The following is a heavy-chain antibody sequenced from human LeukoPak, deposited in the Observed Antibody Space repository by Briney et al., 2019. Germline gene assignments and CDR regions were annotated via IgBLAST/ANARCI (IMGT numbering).Heavy chain of an antibody. CDR2: IYYSGST. V-gene: IGHV4-59*01. J-gene: IGHJ4*02. CDR1: GGSISTYY. CDR3: ARGRSGSYHSPFDY. Sequence: SETLSLTCTVSGGSISTYYWSWIRQPPGKGLEWIGYIYYSGSTNYNPSLKSRVTMSVDTSKNQFSLKLDSVTAADTAVYYCARGRSGSYHSPFDYWGQGTLVTVSS. D-gene: IGHD1-26*01.